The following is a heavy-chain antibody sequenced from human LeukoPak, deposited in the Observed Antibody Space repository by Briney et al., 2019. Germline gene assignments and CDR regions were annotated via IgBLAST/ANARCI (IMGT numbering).Heavy chain of an antibody. D-gene: IGHD1-14*01. CDR3: AKDGRNNFDY. J-gene: IGHJ4*02. CDR1: GFTFSSYA. Sequence: GGSLRLSCAASGFTFSSYAMSWVRQAPGKGLEWVSGISWNSGSIGYADSVKGRFTFSRDNAKNSLYLQMNSLRAEDTALYYCAKDGRNNFDYWGLGTLVSVSS. V-gene: IGHV3-9*01. CDR2: ISWNSGSI.